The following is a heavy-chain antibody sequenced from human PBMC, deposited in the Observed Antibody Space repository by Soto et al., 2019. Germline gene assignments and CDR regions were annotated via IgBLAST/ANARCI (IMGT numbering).Heavy chain of an antibody. Sequence: SETLSLTCTVSDDFISSYYWNWIRQPAGKGLEWIGRVSTNGATNYNPSLESRVTMSVDTSKNQFSLKLTSVTAADTAVYFCARADYEILTGSYAMDVWGQGTTVTVS. V-gene: IGHV4-4*07. D-gene: IGHD3-9*01. CDR3: ARADYEILTGSYAMDV. J-gene: IGHJ6*02. CDR2: VSTNGAT. CDR1: DDFISSYY.